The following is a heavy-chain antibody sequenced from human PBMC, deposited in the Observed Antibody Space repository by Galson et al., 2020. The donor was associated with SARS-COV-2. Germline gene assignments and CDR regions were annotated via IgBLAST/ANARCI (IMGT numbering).Heavy chain of an antibody. Sequence: GESLKISCAASGFSFDEYTMHWVRQAPGKGLEWVSLISWDGTTIDYADSVKGRFTISRDNSKNSLFLQMNSLRTEDTALYYCTTWVFDYWGQGTLVTVSS. D-gene: IGHD1-26*01. V-gene: IGHV3-43*01. CDR3: TTWVFDY. CDR1: GFSFDEYT. CDR2: ISWDGTTI. J-gene: IGHJ4*02.